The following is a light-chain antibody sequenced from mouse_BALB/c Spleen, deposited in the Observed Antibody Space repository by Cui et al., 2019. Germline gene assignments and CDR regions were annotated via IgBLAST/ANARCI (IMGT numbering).Light chain of an antibody. J-gene: IGKJ1*01. CDR1: QNVGTN. V-gene: IGKV6-15*01. CDR3: QQYNSYSSWT. CDR2: SAS. Sequence: DIVMTQSQKFMSTSVGDRVSVTCKASQNVGTNVAWYQQKPGQSPKILIYSASYRYSGGPDRFTGSGSGTDFTLTISNVQSEDLAEYFCQQYNSYSSWTFGGGTKLEIK.